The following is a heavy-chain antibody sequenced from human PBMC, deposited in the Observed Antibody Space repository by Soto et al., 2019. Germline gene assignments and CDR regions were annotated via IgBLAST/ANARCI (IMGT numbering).Heavy chain of an antibody. CDR2: ISGSGGST. D-gene: IGHD6-25*01. V-gene: IGHV3-23*01. J-gene: IGHJ4*02. CDR1: GFTFSSYA. CDR3: AKLPGRRISSGPYY. Sequence: PGGSLRLSCAASGFTFSSYAMSWVRQAPGKGLEWVSAISGSGGSTYYADSVKGRFTISRDNSKNTLYLQMNSLRAEDTAVYYCAKLPGRRISSGPYYWGQGTLVTVSS.